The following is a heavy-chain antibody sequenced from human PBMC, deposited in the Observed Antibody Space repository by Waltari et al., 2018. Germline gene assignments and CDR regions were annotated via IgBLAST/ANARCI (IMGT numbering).Heavy chain of an antibody. CDR3: AKAFRCSDGVCHGMDV. J-gene: IGHJ6*02. V-gene: IGHV3-23*01. Sequence: EVQLLESGGGLAQPGGSLRLSCAASGFTLSAYAMRWVRQVPGKGLEWVSTLTCGGKTYYADSVKGRFTISRDTSKNTVYLQLNNLRAEDTALYYCAKAFRCSDGVCHGMDVWGQGTTVTVSS. D-gene: IGHD2-8*01. CDR1: GFTLSAYA. CDR2: LTCGGKT.